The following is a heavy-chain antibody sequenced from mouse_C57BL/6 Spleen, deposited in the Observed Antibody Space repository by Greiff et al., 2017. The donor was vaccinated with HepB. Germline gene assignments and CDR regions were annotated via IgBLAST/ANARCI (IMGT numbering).Heavy chain of an antibody. J-gene: IGHJ4*01. CDR1: GFTFSDYY. D-gene: IGHD1-1*01. V-gene: IGHV5-12*01. CDR2: ISNGGGST. Sequence: EVQRVESGGGLVQPGGSLKLSCAASGFTFSDYYMYWVRQTPEKRLEWVAYISNGGGSTYYPDTVKGRFTISRDNAKNTLYLQMSRLKSEDTAMYYCARGTTVVAPYYDMDYWGQGTSVTVSS. CDR3: ARGTTVVAPYYDMDY.